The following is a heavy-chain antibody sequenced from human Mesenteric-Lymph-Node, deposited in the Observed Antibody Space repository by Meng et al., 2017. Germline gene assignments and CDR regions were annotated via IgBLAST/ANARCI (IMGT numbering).Heavy chain of an antibody. D-gene: IGHD4-17*01. J-gene: IGHJ3*02. CDR1: GFTFSNYE. Sequence: GESLKISCAASGFTFSNYEMNWVRQAPGKGLEWVSYISTSGSAIYYADSVKGRFTISRDNSKNTLYLQMNSLRAEDTAVYYCAREDYGDLRGAFDIWGQGTMVTVSS. CDR2: ISTSGSAI. CDR3: AREDYGDLRGAFDI. V-gene: IGHV3-48*03.